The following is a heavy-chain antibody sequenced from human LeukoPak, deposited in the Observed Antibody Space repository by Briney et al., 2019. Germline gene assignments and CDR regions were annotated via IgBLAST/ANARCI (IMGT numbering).Heavy chain of an antibody. J-gene: IGHJ4*02. Sequence: PGSSLTLSYPACGFTFSSYGMHWVRQAPANGLEWGAVIGYDGSNKYYADSVKGRFTISRDNSKDNLYLQMNSLSAEDTAVYYCASISGWYETIDYWGQGSLVTVSS. CDR3: ASISGWYETIDY. CDR1: GFTFSSYG. V-gene: IGHV3-33*08. CDR2: IGYDGSNK. D-gene: IGHD6-19*01.